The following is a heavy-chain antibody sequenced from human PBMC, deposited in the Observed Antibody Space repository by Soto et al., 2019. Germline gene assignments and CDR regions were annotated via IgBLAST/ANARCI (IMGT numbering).Heavy chain of an antibody. V-gene: IGHV4-31*03. CDR3: ARRGSGSYSYYFDY. CDR2: IYHSGTT. D-gene: IGHD1-26*01. Sequence: SETLSLTCTVSGGSVYSDGYYWSWIRQHPGKGLEWIGYIYHSGTTYYNPSLKSRVTISVDTSKNQFSLKLTSVTAADTAVYYCARRGSGSYSYYFDYWGQGTLVTVSS. J-gene: IGHJ4*02. CDR1: GGSVYSDGYY.